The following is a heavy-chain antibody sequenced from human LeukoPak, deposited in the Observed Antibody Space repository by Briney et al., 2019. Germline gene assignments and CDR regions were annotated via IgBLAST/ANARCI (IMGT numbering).Heavy chain of an antibody. J-gene: IGHJ4*02. CDR1: GFTFSSYW. CDR3: ARGIGWLNLDY. D-gene: IGHD5-12*01. CDR2: IKQDGSEK. Sequence: GGSLRLSCAASGFTFSSYWMSWVRQAPGKGLEWVANIKQDGSEKYYADSVKGRSTISRDNAKNSLYLQMNSLRAEDTAVYYCARGIGWLNLDYWGQGTLVTVSS. V-gene: IGHV3-7*01.